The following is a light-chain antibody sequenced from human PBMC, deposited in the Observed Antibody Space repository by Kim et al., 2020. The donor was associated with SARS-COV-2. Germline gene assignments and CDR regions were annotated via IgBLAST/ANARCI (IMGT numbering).Light chain of an antibody. CDR3: QQYSSFPYT. J-gene: IGKJ2*01. CDR2: LAS. V-gene: IGKV1-5*03. Sequence: SASVGDRVTITCRASENIGTWLAWYQQKPGRAPSLLIYLASNLESGVPSRFSGTGSGTEFSLSITSLQPDDIATYYCQQYSSFPYTFGQGTKLEI. CDR1: ENIGTW.